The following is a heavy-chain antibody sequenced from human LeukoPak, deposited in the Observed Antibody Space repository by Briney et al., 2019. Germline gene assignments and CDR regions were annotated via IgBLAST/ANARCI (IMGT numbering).Heavy chain of an antibody. Sequence: GGSLRLSCAASGFTFSSYSMNWVRQAPGKGLEWVSSISSSSYIYYADPVKGRFTISRDNAKNSLYLQMNSLRAEDTAVYYCARAAVAGKNDFDYWGQGTLVTVSS. CDR2: ISSSSYI. J-gene: IGHJ4*02. CDR1: GFTFSSYS. D-gene: IGHD6-19*01. V-gene: IGHV3-21*01. CDR3: ARAAVAGKNDFDY.